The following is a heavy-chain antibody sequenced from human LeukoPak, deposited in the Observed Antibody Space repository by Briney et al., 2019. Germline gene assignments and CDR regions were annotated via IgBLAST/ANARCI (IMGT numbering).Heavy chain of an antibody. CDR1: GFTFSSYE. J-gene: IGHJ5*02. CDR3: ASSGHDYGESWFDP. CDR2: ISSTGSTI. V-gene: IGHV3-48*03. Sequence: PGGSLRLSCAASGFTFSSYEMNWVRQAPGKGLEWVSYISSTGSTIYCADSVKGRFTISRDNAKNSLYLQMNSLRAEDTATYYCASSGHDYGESWFDPWGQGTLVIVSS. D-gene: IGHD4-17*01.